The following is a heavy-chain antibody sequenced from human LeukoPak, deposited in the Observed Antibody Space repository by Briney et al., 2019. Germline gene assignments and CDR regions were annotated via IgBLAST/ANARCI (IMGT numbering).Heavy chain of an antibody. CDR2: IWYDGSRD. V-gene: IGHV3-33*01. Sequence: GTSLRLSCAASGLTFRHYGMNWLRQAPGTGLDWVTLIWYDGSRDYYVDIVKGRFTVSRDNSRNTLYLQMRNLRAEDTAVYYCATVRGSDWYMDYWGQGTLVTVSS. J-gene: IGHJ4*02. CDR1: GLTFRHYG. D-gene: IGHD6-19*01. CDR3: ATVRGSDWYMDY.